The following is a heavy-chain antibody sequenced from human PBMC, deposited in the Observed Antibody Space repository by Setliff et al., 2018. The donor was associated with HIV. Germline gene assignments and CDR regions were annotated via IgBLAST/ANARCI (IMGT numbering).Heavy chain of an antibody. J-gene: IGHJ4*02. V-gene: IGHV1-46*01. Sequence: ASVKVSCKASGYTFTSNHMHWGRQAPGQGLEWMGTINPSGGDTIYAPEFQGRVTMTTDTSTRTAYMELSGLTSEDTAVYFCIVNIVGPVTGLDGWGPGTLVTVSS. CDR1: GYTFTSNH. CDR3: IVNIVGPVTGLDG. CDR2: INPSGGDT. D-gene: IGHD1-26*01.